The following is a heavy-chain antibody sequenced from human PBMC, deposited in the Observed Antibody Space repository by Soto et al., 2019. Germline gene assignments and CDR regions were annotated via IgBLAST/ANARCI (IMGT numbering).Heavy chain of an antibody. D-gene: IGHD6-13*01. CDR2: ISYDGSNK. CDR1: GFTFSSYG. V-gene: IGHV3-30*18. J-gene: IGHJ4*02. CDR3: AKDRLGLPTAAGFAY. Sequence: GGSLRLSCAASGFTFSSYGMHWVRQAPGKGLEWVAVISYDGSNKYYADSVKGRFTISRDNSKNTLYLQMNSLRAEDTAVYYCAKDRLGLPTAAGFAYWGQGTLLTVSS.